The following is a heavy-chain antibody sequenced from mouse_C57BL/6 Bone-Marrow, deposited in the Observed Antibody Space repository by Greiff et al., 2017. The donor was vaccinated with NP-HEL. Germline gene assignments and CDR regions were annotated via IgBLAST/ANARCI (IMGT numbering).Heavy chain of an antibody. J-gene: IGHJ2*01. V-gene: IGHV1-81*01. CDR1: GYTFTSYG. CDR2: IYPRSGNT. CDR3: ANGLGRCYFDY. D-gene: IGHD4-1*01. Sequence: QVQLQQSGAELARPGASVKLSCKASGYTFTSYGISWVKQRTGQGLEWIGEIYPRSGNTYYNEKFKGKATLTADKSSSTAYMELRSLTSEDTAVYFCANGLGRCYFDYWGQGATLTVSS.